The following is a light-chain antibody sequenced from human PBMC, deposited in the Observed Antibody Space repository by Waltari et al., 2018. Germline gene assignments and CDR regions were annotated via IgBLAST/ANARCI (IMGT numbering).Light chain of an antibody. V-gene: IGKV2-28*01. CDR3: MQGLQSPPT. Sequence: IVMTQSPLSLPVTRGESASISCKSSQSLLHSNGYSFLQWYLQKPGKSPQLLLYLGSNRASGVSDRCSGRGSGTDVTLKINRVEAGDAGVYYCMQGLQSPPTFGGGTKLEIK. CDR2: LGS. CDR1: QSLLHSNGYSF. J-gene: IGKJ4*01.